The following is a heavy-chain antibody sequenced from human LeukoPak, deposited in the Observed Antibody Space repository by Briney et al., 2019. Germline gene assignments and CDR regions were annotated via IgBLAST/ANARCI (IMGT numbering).Heavy chain of an antibody. CDR1: GGSFSGYY. D-gene: IGHD2-2*01. J-gene: IGHJ5*02. CDR3: AGQGYCSSTSCYRSHWFDP. V-gene: IGHV4-34*01. Sequence: SETLSLTCAVYGGSFSGYYWSWIRQPPGKGLEWIGEINHSGSTNYNPSLKSRVTISVDTSKNQFSLKLSSVTAADTAAYYCAGQGYCSSTSCYRSHWFDPWGQGTLVTVSS. CDR2: INHSGST.